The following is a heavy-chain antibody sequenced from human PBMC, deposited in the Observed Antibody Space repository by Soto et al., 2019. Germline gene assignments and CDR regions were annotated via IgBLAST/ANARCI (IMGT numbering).Heavy chain of an antibody. V-gene: IGHV3-21*01. CDR1: GFTFSSYS. CDR2: ISSSSSYI. CDR3: AREPSAPHCYYYYAKDV. J-gene: IGHJ6*02. Sequence: GGSLRLSCAASGFTFSSYSMNWVRQAPGKGLEWVSSISSSSSYIYYADSVKGRLTISRDNAKNSLYLQMNSLRAEDTAVYYCAREPSAPHCYYYYAKDVWSQRTTVTDAS.